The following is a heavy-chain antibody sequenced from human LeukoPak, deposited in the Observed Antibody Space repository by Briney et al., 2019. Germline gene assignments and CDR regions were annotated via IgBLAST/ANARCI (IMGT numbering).Heavy chain of an antibody. CDR1: GFTFSSYA. CDR2: ISGSGGNT. D-gene: IGHD3-16*02. Sequence: PGGSLRLSCAASGFTFSSYAMSWVRQVPGKGLEWVSLISGSGGNTYYADSVKGRFTISRDNSKNTLYLQMNSLRAEDTAVYYCAKEEITFGGVIVKHFQHWGQGTLVTVSS. J-gene: IGHJ1*01. CDR3: AKEEITFGGVIVKHFQH. V-gene: IGHV3-23*01.